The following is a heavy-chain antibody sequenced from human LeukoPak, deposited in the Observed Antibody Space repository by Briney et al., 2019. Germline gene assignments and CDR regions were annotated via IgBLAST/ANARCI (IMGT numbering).Heavy chain of an antibody. CDR2: ISSSGSTI. CDR1: GFTFSSSE. CDR3: ASNVDTATRAY. V-gene: IGHV3-48*03. J-gene: IGHJ4*02. Sequence: GGSLRLSCAASGFTFSSSEMNWVRQAPGKGLEWVSYISSSGSTIYYADSVKGRFTISRDNAKNSLYLQMNSLRAEDTAVYYCASNVDTATRAYWGQGALVTVSS. D-gene: IGHD5-18*01.